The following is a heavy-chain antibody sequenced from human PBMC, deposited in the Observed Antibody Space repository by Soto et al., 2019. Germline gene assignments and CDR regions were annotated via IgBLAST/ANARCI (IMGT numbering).Heavy chain of an antibody. CDR3: TEDKGPNSGWGFDF. Sequence: LRLSCAASGFTFSSYSMNWVRQAPGKGLEWVAVISYDGDNRIYADSVKGRFTISRDNSKNTLYLQMNSLRHEDTAVYYCTEDKGPNSGWGFDFWGQGTLVTVSS. J-gene: IGHJ4*02. CDR1: GFTFSSYS. D-gene: IGHD6-25*01. V-gene: IGHV3-30*18. CDR2: ISYDGDNR.